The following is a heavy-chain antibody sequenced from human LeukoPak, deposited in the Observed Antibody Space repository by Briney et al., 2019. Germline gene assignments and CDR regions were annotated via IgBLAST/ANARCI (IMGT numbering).Heavy chain of an antibody. Sequence: ASVKVSCKVSGYTLTELSMHWVRLAPGQGLEWMGIINPSGGSTSYAQKFQGRVTMTRDTSTSTVYMELSSLRSEDTAVYYCARDTPYYYYGMDVWGQGTTVTVSS. CDR1: GYTLTELS. CDR2: INPSGGST. V-gene: IGHV1-46*01. J-gene: IGHJ6*02. CDR3: ARDTPYYYYGMDV.